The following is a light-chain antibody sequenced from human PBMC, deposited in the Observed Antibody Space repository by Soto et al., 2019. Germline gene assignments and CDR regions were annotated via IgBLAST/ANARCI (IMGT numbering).Light chain of an antibody. CDR2: GAS. Sequence: EIVLTQSPGTLSLSPGERATLSCRASQSISSDSLAWYQQKPGQAPRFLIYGASSRATGIPDGFSGSGSGTDFTLTISRLEPEDFAVYYCQQYGSSPPEYTFGQGTKLDIK. CDR1: QSISSDS. CDR3: QQYGSSPPEYT. V-gene: IGKV3-20*01. J-gene: IGKJ2*01.